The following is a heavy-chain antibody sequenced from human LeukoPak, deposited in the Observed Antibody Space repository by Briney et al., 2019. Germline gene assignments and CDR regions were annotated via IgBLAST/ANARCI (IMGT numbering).Heavy chain of an antibody. Sequence: PSETLSLTWTVSDGSISSHYGSWIRQPPGKGLEWIGYIYYSGSTSYNSSLKSRVTISVDTSKNQFSLKLSSVTAADTAVYYCARGGYYDRSGNSYKFGFDMWGQGTMVTVSS. D-gene: IGHD3-22*01. V-gene: IGHV4-59*11. J-gene: IGHJ3*02. CDR1: DGSISSHY. CDR3: ARGGYYDRSGNSYKFGFDM. CDR2: IYYSGST.